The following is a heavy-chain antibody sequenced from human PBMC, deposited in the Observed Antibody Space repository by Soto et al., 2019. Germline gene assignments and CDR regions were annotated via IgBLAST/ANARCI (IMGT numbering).Heavy chain of an antibody. CDR3: ANMDDV. Sequence: PSQTLSLICAISGDSVSSKSATWNWIRQFPSRGLEWLGRTYYRSKWHNEYAVSVKSRITINPDTSKNQFSLQLNSVTPEDTAVYYCANMDDVWGQGTLVTVSS. V-gene: IGHV6-1*01. D-gene: IGHD3-10*02. CDR2: TYYRSKWHN. CDR1: GDSVSSKSAT. J-gene: IGHJ4*02.